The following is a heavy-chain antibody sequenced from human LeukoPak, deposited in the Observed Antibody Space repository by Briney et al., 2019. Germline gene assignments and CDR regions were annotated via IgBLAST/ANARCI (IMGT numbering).Heavy chain of an antibody. CDR2: IIPIFGTA. J-gene: IGHJ5*02. Sequence: ASVKVSCKASGGTFSSYAISWVRQAPGQGLEWMGGIIPIFGTANYAQKLQGRVTMTTDTSTSTAYMELRSLRSDDTAVYYCARGLLRLGELSFGANWFDPWGQGTLVTVSS. V-gene: IGHV1-69*05. CDR3: ARGLLRLGELSFGANWFDP. D-gene: IGHD3-16*02. CDR1: GGTFSSYA.